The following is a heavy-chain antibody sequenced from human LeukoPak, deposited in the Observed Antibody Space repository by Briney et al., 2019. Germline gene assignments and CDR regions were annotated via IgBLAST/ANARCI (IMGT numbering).Heavy chain of an antibody. D-gene: IGHD5-24*01. CDR1: GGSCDDYY. V-gene: IGHV4-34*01. CDR2: IHPHGIF. J-gene: IGHJ4*02. CDR3: SRGRDRSKAGDH. Sequence: PSETLSLTCDLSGGSCDDYYCSWIRQPPGKGLEWIGEIHPHGIFYYNSSLMSPVTISIDTSKTQFSLRLTSVTAADTAFYYCSRGRDRSKAGDHWGPGSLVTVSS.